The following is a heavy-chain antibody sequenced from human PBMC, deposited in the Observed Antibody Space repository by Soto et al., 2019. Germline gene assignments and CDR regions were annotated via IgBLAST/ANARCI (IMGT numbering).Heavy chain of an antibody. CDR1: DASIDSYY. V-gene: IGHV4-4*09. Sequence: SETLSLTCTVSDASIDSYYWSWIRQPPGRGLEWIGYIYDTGRTTYNPSLKSRLTISLDRSKNQFSLKLTSMTAADTAIYFCAGDIRSGSYRFDYWGQGILVTVSS. J-gene: IGHJ4*02. D-gene: IGHD1-26*01. CDR3: AGDIRSGSYRFDY. CDR2: IYDTGRT.